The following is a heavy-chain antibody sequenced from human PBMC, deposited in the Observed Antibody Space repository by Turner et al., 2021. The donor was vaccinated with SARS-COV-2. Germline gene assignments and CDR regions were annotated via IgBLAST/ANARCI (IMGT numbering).Heavy chain of an antibody. V-gene: IGHV4-39*01. CDR3: ARQRLVVVPAAIINGMDV. D-gene: IGHD2-2*01. CDR1: GGSISSSSYY. CDR2: ISYSGST. Sequence: QLQLQESGPGLVKPSETLSLPCTVSGGSISSSSYYWGWIRQPPGKGLEWIGSISYSGSTYYNPSLKSRVTISVDTSKNQFSLKLSSVTAADTAVYYCARQRLVVVPAAIINGMDVWGQGTTVTVSS. J-gene: IGHJ6*02.